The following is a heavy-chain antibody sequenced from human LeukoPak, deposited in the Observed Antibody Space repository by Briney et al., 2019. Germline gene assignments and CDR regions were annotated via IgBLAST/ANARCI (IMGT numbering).Heavy chain of an antibody. CDR3: ARVGRVLRYFDWPYNWFDP. Sequence: GGSLRLSCAASGFTFSSYAMHWVRQAPGKGLEWVAVISYDGSNKYYADSVKGRFTISRDNSKNTLYLQMNSLRAEDTAVYYCARVGRVLRYFDWPYNWFDPWGQGTLVTVSS. D-gene: IGHD3-9*01. J-gene: IGHJ5*02. CDR1: GFTFSSYA. CDR2: ISYDGSNK. V-gene: IGHV3-30*04.